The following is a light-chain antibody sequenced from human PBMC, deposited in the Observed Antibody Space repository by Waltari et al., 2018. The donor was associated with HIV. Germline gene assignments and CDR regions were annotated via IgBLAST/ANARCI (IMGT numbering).Light chain of an antibody. CDR3: HQYYSAPYT. J-gene: IGKJ2*01. CDR2: WAS. Sequence: DIVMTQSPDSLAVSLGERATINCKSSQSVFYNSKNKNYLAWYQHKPGQSPKLLIYWASTRESGVPDRFSGSGSGTDFTLTISGLQAEDVAVYYCHQYYSAPYTFGQGTKLEIK. CDR1: QSVFYNSKNKNY. V-gene: IGKV4-1*01.